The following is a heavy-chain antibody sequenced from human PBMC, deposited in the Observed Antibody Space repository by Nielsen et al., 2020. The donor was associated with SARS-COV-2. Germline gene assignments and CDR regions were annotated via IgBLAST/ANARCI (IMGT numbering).Heavy chain of an antibody. D-gene: IGHD3-16*01. CDR3: ARDLGDSYALDI. CDR1: GGTFSSYA. CDR2: IIPIFGTA. Sequence: SVKVSCKASGGTFSSYAISWVRQAPGQGLEWMGGIIPIFGTANYAQKFQGRVTITADKSTSTAYMELSSLTSEDTAMYFCARDLGDSYALDIWGQGTLVTVSS. V-gene: IGHV1-69*06. J-gene: IGHJ3*02.